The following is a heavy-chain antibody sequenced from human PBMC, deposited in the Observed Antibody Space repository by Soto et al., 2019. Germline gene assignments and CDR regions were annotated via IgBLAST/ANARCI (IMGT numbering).Heavy chain of an antibody. CDR2: IIPIFGTA. J-gene: IGHJ4*02. CDR3: AITYSSSFLNCDY. CDR1: GGTFSSYA. V-gene: IGHV1-69*01. Sequence: VQLVQSGAEVKKPGSSVKVSCKASGGTFSSYAISWVRQAPGQGLEWMGGIIPIFGTANYAQKFQGRVTSTADESTSTAYMGLSSRRSEDTAVYYCAITYSSSFLNCDYWGQGTLVTVSS. D-gene: IGHD6-6*01.